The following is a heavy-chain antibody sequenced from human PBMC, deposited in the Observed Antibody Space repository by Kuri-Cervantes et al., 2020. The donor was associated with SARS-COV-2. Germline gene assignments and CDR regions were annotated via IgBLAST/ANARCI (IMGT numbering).Heavy chain of an antibody. Sequence: CCAASGFTFSSYAMSWVRQAPGKGLEWVSAISGSGGSTYYADSVKGRFTISRDNSKNTLYLQMNSLRAEDTAVYYCAKDLSRVVPAAHPDYWGQGTLVTVSS. CDR2: ISGSGGST. CDR1: GFTFSSYA. J-gene: IGHJ4*02. D-gene: IGHD2-2*01. CDR3: AKDLSRVVPAAHPDY. V-gene: IGHV3-23*01.